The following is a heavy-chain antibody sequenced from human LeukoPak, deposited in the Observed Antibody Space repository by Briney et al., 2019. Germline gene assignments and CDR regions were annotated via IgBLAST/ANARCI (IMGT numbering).Heavy chain of an antibody. J-gene: IGHJ4*02. CDR3: NCSGGSCYSL. CDR2: IYHSGST. V-gene: IGHV4-59*04. CDR1: GGSISSYY. Sequence: SETLSLTCTVSGGSISSYYWSWIRQPPGKGLEWIGSIYHSGSTYYNPSLKSRVTISVDTSKNQFSLKLSSVTAADTAVYYCNCSGGSCYSLGGQGTLVTVSS. D-gene: IGHD2-15*01.